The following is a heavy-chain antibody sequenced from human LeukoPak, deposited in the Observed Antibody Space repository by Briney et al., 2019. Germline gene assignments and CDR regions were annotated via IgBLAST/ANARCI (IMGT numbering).Heavy chain of an antibody. J-gene: IGHJ4*02. CDR2: IRYDGSQQ. V-gene: IGHV3-30*02. CDR3: AKDTPHETQYPPPFGY. Sequence: PGGSLRLSCAASGFTFSSYAMHWVRQAPGKGLEWVSFIRYDGSQQYYADSVEGRFTISRDNSKNTLYLQMNNLRVEDTALYYCAKDTPHETQYPPPFGYWGPGTLVTVSS. D-gene: IGHD2/OR15-2a*01. CDR1: GFTFSSYA.